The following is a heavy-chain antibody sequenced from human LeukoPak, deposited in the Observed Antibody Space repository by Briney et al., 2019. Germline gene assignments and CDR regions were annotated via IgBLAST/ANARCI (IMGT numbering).Heavy chain of an antibody. CDR1: GYSFTSYW. V-gene: IGHV5-51*01. CDR2: IYPGDSDT. Sequence: GESLKISCKGSGYSFTSYWIGWVRQMPGKGLEWMGIIYPGDSDTRYSPSFRGQVTISADKSISTAYLQWSSLKASDTAMYYCARSGYCSSTSCYPIDYWGQGTLVTVSS. D-gene: IGHD2-2*01. J-gene: IGHJ4*02. CDR3: ARSGYCSSTSCYPIDY.